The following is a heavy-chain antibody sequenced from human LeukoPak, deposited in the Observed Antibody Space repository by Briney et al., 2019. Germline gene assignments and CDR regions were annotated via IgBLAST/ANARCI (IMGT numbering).Heavy chain of an antibody. CDR2: IRSKANSYAT. D-gene: IGHD3-22*01. CDR1: GFTLSGSA. CDR3: TRYYYDSSTNYYYYYGMDV. V-gene: IGHV3-73*01. J-gene: IGHJ6*02. Sequence: GGSLRLSCAASGFTLSGSAMHWVRQASGKGLEWVGRIRSKANSYATAYAASVKGRFTISRDDSKNTAYLQMNSLKTEDTAVYYCTRYYYDSSTNYYYYYGMDVWGQGTTVTVSS.